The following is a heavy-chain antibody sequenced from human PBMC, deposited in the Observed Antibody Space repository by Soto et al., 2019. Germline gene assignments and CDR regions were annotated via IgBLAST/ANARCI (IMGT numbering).Heavy chain of an antibody. V-gene: IGHV4-59*12. CDR3: ARSPGYCSSTSCYHSPYFDY. CDR1: GGSISSYY. CDR2: IYYSGST. Sequence: SETLSLTCTVSGGSISSYYWSWIRQPPGKGLEWIGYIYYSGSTYYNPSLKSRVTISVDTSKNQFSLKLSSVTAADTAVYYCARSPGYCSSTSCYHSPYFDYWGQGTLVTVSS. D-gene: IGHD2-2*01. J-gene: IGHJ4*02.